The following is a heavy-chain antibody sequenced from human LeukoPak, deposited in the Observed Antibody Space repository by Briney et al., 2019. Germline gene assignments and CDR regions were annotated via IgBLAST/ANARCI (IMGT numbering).Heavy chain of an antibody. CDR2: ISSSGSTI. Sequence: PGGSLRLSCAASGFTFSSYEMNWVRQAPGKGLEWVSYISSSGSTIYYADSVKGRFTISRDNAKNSLYLQMNSLRAEDTAVYYCARDPQALYYYDSSGFDYWGQGTLVTVSS. CDR1: GFTFSSYE. J-gene: IGHJ4*02. CDR3: ARDPQALYYYDSSGFDY. V-gene: IGHV3-48*03. D-gene: IGHD3-22*01.